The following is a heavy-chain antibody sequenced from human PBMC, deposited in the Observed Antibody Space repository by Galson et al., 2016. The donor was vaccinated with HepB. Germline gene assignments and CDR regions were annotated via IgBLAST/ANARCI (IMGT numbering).Heavy chain of an antibody. CDR1: GFPFPDYH. CDR2: INPSGGP. Sequence: SVKVSCKASGFPFPDYHMHWVRQAPGQGLEWMGLINPSGGPNYEQRFQDRLTVTRDTSTTTVYMDLSGLTSEDTAVYYCARERTGQGAMDVWGQGTTVIVSS. CDR3: ARERTGQGAMDV. V-gene: IGHV1-46*01. J-gene: IGHJ6*02.